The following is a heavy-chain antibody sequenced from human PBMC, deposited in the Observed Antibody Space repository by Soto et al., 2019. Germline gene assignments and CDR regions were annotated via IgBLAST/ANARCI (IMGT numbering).Heavy chain of an antibody. CDR3: AGRHPNYYDSSGRYYYYGMDV. V-gene: IGHV5-10-1*01. D-gene: IGHD3-22*01. Sequence: PGESLKISCKGSGYSFTSYWISWVRQMPGKGLEWMGRIDPSDSYTNYSPSFQGHVTISADKSISTAYLQWSSLKASDTAMYYCAGRHPNYYDSSGRYYYYGMDVWGQGTTVTVSS. J-gene: IGHJ6*02. CDR1: GYSFTSYW. CDR2: IDPSDSYT.